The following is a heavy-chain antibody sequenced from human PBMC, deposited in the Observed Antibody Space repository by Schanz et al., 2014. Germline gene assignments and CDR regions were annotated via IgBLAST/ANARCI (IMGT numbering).Heavy chain of an antibody. CDR2: MNPNSGNP. D-gene: IGHD4-17*01. Sequence: QVQLIQSGAEVKKPGASVKVSCTASGYTFTSYDINWVRQAPGQGLEWLGWMNPNSGNPGFAQKFRGRVTMTRDTSTSTAYMELRSLNSDDTAVYYCATLDYADSVSWGQGTLVTVSS. V-gene: IGHV1-8*01. CDR1: GYTFTSYD. CDR3: ATLDYADSVS. J-gene: IGHJ5*02.